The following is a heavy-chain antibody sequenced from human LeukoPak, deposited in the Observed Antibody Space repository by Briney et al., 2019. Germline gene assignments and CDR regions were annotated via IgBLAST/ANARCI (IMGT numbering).Heavy chain of an antibody. V-gene: IGHV3-33*01. D-gene: IGHD3-10*01. CDR2: IWYDGSNK. CDR3: AGNYGPYYFDY. CDR1: GFTFSNYG. J-gene: IGHJ4*02. Sequence: GGSLRLSCAASGFTFSNYGMHWVRQAPGKGMEWVAVIWYDGSNKYYADSVKGRFTISRDNSKNTLYLQMNSLRAEDTAVYYCAGNYGPYYFDYWGQGTLVTVSS.